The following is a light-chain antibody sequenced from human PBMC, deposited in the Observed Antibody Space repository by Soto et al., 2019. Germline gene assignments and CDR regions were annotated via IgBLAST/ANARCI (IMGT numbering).Light chain of an antibody. Sequence: QAVVTQPASVSGSPGQSITISCTGTSSDVGGYNYVSWYQHHPGKAPKLIIYDVSDRPSGVSNRFSGSKSGNTASLTISGLQAEDEADYYCTSYTSSSPVVFGGGTKLTVL. CDR1: SSDVGGYNY. V-gene: IGLV2-14*03. CDR2: DVS. J-gene: IGLJ2*01. CDR3: TSYTSSSPVV.